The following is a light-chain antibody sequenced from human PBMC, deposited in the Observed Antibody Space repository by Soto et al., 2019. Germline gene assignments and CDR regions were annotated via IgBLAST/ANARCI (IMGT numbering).Light chain of an antibody. CDR3: QHYNNWPPYS. CDR1: QDVSTN. V-gene: IGKV3-15*01. J-gene: IGKJ2*03. Sequence: ETMMTQSPDTLSVSPGESATLSCRASQDVSTNLAWFHQKPGQTPRLVLYGASKRATGIPARFSGSGSGRHFTLTISSLQSEDFGVYYVQHYNNWPPYSFGQGTKVEIK. CDR2: GAS.